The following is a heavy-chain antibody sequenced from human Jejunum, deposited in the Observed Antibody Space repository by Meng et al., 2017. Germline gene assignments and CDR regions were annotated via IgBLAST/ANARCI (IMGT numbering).Heavy chain of an antibody. V-gene: IGHV3-15*01. D-gene: IGHD6-13*01. Sequence: QPVESGGGLVQPGESLRLSCAASGFSFTDAWMSWVRQAPGKGLEWVGRIKSNSDGGTTDYAAPVKGRFTISRDDSKNTLYLQMNSLITEDTAVYFCATGAAAADHWGQGTLVTVSS. CDR2: IKSNSDGGTT. CDR1: GFSFTDAW. CDR3: ATGAAAADH. J-gene: IGHJ4*02.